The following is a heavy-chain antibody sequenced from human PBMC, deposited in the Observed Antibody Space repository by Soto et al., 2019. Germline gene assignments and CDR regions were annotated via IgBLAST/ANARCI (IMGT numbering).Heavy chain of an antibody. V-gene: IGHV4-30-2*01. J-gene: IGHJ4*02. CDR2: IYHTGRA. CDR1: GDSISSHH. CDR3: VRDTGYGTLDY. D-gene: IGHD5-18*01. Sequence: QLQLQESGSGLVKPSQTLSLTCTVSGDSISSHHLSWIRQPPGKGLEWIGYIYHTGRAFYNSSLKXXVSMSGDNSKNQISLNLRSVTAADTAVYYCVRDTGYGTLDYWGQGTLVTVSS.